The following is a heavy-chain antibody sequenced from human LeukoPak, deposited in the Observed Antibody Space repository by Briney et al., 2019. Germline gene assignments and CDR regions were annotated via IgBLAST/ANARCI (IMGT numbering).Heavy chain of an antibody. D-gene: IGHD2-15*01. V-gene: IGHV1-18*01. CDR1: GYTXTSYG. CDR3: ARDLQPQDIVVVVAAEVPYYYGMDV. CDR2: ISAYNGNT. Sequence: ASVKVSCKASGYTXTSYGISGVRQAPGQGLEWMGWISAYNGNTNYAQKLQGRVTMTTDTSTSTAYMEPRSLRSDDTAVYYCARDLQPQDIVVVVAAEVPYYYGMDVWGQGITVTVSS. J-gene: IGHJ6*02.